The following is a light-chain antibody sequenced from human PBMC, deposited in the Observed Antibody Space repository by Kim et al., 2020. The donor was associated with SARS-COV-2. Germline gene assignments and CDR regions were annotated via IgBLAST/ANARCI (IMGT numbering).Light chain of an antibody. CDR1: SSNIGRNY. V-gene: IGLV1-47*01. J-gene: IGLJ2*01. CDR2: RNT. CDR3: EVWDDSLSGVV. Sequence: QNITISCSGSSSNIGRNYIYWYHQFPGTAPKLLIYRNTLRPSGVPDRFSGSKSGTSASLAISGLRSEDEATYYCEVWDDSLSGVVFGGGTQLTVL.